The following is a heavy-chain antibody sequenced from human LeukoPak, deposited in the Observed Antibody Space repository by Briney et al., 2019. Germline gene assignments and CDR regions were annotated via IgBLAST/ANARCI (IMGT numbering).Heavy chain of an antibody. CDR1: GFTFSSYW. J-gene: IGHJ4*02. Sequence: SGGSLRLSCAASGFTFSSYWMSWVRQAPGKGLEWVANIKQDGSEKYYVDSVKGRFTISRDNAKNSLYLQMNILRAEGPAVYSVASDPAGYIFDYWGQGTLVTVSS. V-gene: IGHV3-7*01. CDR2: IKQDGSEK. CDR3: ASDPAGYIFDY. D-gene: IGHD5-24*01.